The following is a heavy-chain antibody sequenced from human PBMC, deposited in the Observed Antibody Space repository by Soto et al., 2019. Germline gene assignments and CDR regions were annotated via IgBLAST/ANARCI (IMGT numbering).Heavy chain of an antibody. Sequence: PGGSLRLSCAASGFDFSGYAMSWVRQAPGKGPQWVSVITGGGTSIYYAASVKGRFSIARDTSSNTLVLHMSSLRAEDTALYYCAKHQYSFAHYIDHWGQGTQVTVSS. V-gene: IGHV3-23*01. CDR2: ITGGGTSI. CDR3: AKHQYSFAHYIDH. CDR1: GFDFSGYA. J-gene: IGHJ4*02. D-gene: IGHD5-12*01.